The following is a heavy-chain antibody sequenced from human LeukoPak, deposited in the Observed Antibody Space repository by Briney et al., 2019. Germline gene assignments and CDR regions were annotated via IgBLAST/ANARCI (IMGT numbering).Heavy chain of an antibody. Sequence: SETLSLTCTVSGGSISSSDYYWGWIRQPPGKGLEWIGIINYRGSTYYNPSLKSRVTTSVDTSKNQFSLKLSSVTAADTAMYYCARRDCSGGSCQYFDYWGQGTLVTVSS. V-gene: IGHV4-39*01. D-gene: IGHD2-15*01. J-gene: IGHJ4*02. CDR2: INYRGST. CDR1: GGSISSSDYY. CDR3: ARRDCSGGSCQYFDY.